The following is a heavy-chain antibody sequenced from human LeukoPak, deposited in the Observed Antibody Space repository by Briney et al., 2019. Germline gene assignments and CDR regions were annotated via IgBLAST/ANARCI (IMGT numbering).Heavy chain of an antibody. CDR1: GFTFSSYA. CDR3: ARDLSGFYYYDSSGYAAGY. Sequence: PGGSLRLSCAASGFTFSSYAMHWVRQAPGKGLEWVAVISYDGSNKYYADSVKGRFTISRDNSKNTLYLQMNSLRAEDTAVYYCARDLSGFYYYDSSGYAAGYWGQGTLVTVSS. J-gene: IGHJ4*02. D-gene: IGHD3-22*01. CDR2: ISYDGSNK. V-gene: IGHV3-30-3*01.